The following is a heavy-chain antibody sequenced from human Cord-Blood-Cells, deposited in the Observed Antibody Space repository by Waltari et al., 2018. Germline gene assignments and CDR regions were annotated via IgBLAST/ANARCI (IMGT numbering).Heavy chain of an antibody. D-gene: IGHD6-13*01. CDR1: GFTFSSYA. Sequence: EVQLLESGGGLVQPGGSLRLSCAASGFTFSSYAMSWVRQAPGKGLEGVSAISGSGGSTDYADSVKGRVTISRDNSKNTLYLQMNSLRAEDTAVYYCAKDAGQQQLVLAFDIWGQGTMVTVSS. J-gene: IGHJ3*02. V-gene: IGHV3-23*01. CDR3: AKDAGQQQLVLAFDI. CDR2: ISGSGGST.